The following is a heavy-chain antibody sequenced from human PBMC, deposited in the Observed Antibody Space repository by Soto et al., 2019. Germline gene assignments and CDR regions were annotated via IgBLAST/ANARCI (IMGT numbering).Heavy chain of an antibody. CDR3: ARDLAAAGPFDY. Sequence: QVQLVQSGAEVKKPGASVKVSCKTSGYTFTSYAISWVRQAPGQGLEWMGWISAYNGNTHYAQKLQGRVTMTTDTSTSTAYMELRSLRSDVTAVYYCARDLAAAGPFDYWGQGTLVNVSS. CDR1: GYTFTSYA. V-gene: IGHV1-18*01. CDR2: ISAYNGNT. D-gene: IGHD6-13*01. J-gene: IGHJ4*02.